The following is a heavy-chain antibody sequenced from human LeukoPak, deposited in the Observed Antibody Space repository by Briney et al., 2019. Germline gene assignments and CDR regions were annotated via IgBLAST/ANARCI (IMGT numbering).Heavy chain of an antibody. CDR2: ISPNGGGT. V-gene: IGHV1-2*02. D-gene: IGHD3-10*01. CDR3: ARDYYGSGSSFDY. Sequence: ASVKVSCKASGYTFTGYYMHWVRQAPGQGLEWMGWISPNGGGTNYAQKFQGRVTMTRDTSISTAYMELSRLRSDDTAVYYCARDYYGSGSSFDYWGQGTLVTVSS. J-gene: IGHJ4*02. CDR1: GYTFTGYY.